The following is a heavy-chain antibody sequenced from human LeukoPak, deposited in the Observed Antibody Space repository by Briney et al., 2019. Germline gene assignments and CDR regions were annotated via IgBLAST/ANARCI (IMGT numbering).Heavy chain of an antibody. CDR2: ISDTGFNT. CDR1: GFTFGTYA. CDR3: ANVRG. V-gene: IGHV3-23*01. J-gene: IGHJ4*02. Sequence: GGSLRLSCAASGFTFGTYAMNWVRQAPGKGLEWVSAISDTGFNTYYADSVKGRFTISRDNSKNTLYLQMNSLRADDTAVYYCANVRGWGQGTLVTVSS.